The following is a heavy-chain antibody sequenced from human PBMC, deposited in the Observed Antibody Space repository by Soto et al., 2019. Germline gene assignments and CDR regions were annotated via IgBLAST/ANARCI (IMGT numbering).Heavy chain of an antibody. J-gene: IGHJ6*02. D-gene: IGHD2-15*01. Sequence: QVQLQESGPGLVKPSGTLSLTCAVSGGSISSSNWWSWVRQPPGKGLEWIGEIYHSGSTNYNPSPKSRVTTSVDKSKNQFSLKLSSVTAADTAVYYCARDRVVVVAATPKGGYYDGMDVWGQGTTVTVSS. CDR1: GGSISSSNW. V-gene: IGHV4-4*02. CDR3: ARDRVVVVAATPKGGYYDGMDV. CDR2: IYHSGST.